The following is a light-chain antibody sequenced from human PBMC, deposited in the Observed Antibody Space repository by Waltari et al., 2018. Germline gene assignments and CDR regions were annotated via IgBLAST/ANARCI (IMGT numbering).Light chain of an antibody. Sequence: QSALTQPASISGSPGQSITISCAGTLSDLGRFNLVSWYQHHPGKAPKLMNFEVSQRPSGISDRFSGSKSGNTASLTISGLQAEDEANYYCCSYARSKVGLCGGGTKLTVL. J-gene: IGLJ3*02. CDR1: LSDLGRFNL. V-gene: IGLV2-23*02. CDR3: CSYARSKVGL. CDR2: EVS.